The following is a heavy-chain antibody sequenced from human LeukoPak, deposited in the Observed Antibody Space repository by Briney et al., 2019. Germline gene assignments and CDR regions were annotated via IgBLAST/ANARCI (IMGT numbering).Heavy chain of an antibody. CDR3: AREARYTSSWYVYYYFDY. Sequence: GGSLRLSCAASGITFSDHYMSWIRQAPGKGLEWVAHISSSGSTIEYADSVKGRFAISRDNAKNSLYLQMTSLSVEDTAVYYCAREARYTSSWYVYYYFDYWGQGTLVTVSS. V-gene: IGHV3-11*01. D-gene: IGHD6-13*01. CDR1: GITFSDHY. J-gene: IGHJ4*02. CDR2: ISSSGSTI.